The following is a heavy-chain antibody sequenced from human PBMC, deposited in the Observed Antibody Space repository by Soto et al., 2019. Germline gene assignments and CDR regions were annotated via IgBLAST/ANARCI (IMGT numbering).Heavy chain of an antibody. Sequence: GGSLRLSCAASGFTFSSYAMGWVRQAPGKGLEWVSAISGSGGSTYYADSVKGRFTISRDNSKNTLYLQMNSLRAEDTAVYYCATSTVTTRFGYYYGMDVWGQGTTVTVSS. J-gene: IGHJ6*02. CDR3: ATSTVTTRFGYYYGMDV. CDR2: ISGSGGST. CDR1: GFTFSSYA. V-gene: IGHV3-23*01. D-gene: IGHD4-17*01.